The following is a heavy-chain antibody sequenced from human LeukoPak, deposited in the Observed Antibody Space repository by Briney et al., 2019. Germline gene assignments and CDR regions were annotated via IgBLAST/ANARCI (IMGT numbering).Heavy chain of an antibody. CDR2: INHSGST. V-gene: IGHV4-34*01. J-gene: IGHJ6*03. CDR1: GGSFSGYY. D-gene: IGHD3-3*01. Sequence: SETLSLTCAVYGGSFSGYYWSWIRQPPGKGLEWIGEINHSGSTNYNPSLKSRVTISVDTSKNQFSLKLSSVTAADTAVYYCARGRRFGTVLRFLERYYYMDVWGKGTTVTVSS. CDR3: ARGRRFGTVLRFLERYYYMDV.